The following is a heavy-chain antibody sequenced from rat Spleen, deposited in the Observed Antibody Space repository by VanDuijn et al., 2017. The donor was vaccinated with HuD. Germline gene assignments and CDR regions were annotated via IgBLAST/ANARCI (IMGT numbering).Heavy chain of an antibody. J-gene: IGHJ2*01. CDR1: GFTFNNYW. CDR3: ARRGIITMMVGITTDYFDY. V-gene: IGHV5-31*01. D-gene: IGHD1-12*02. Sequence: EVQLVESGGGLVQPGKSLKLSCVASGFTFNNYWMTWIRQAPGKGLEWVASITHTDGSTYYPDSVKGRFTISRDNAKSTLYLQMNSLRSEDTATYYCARRGIITMMVGITTDYFDYWGQGVMVTVSS. CDR2: ITHTDGST.